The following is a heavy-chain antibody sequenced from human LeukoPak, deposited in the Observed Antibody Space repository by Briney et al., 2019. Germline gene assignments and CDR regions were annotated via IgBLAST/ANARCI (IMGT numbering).Heavy chain of an antibody. D-gene: IGHD2-2*01. CDR3: ARGLVYCSSTSCYADAFDI. Sequence: SQTLSLTCTVSGGSISSGGYYWSWIRQPPGKGLEWIGYIYHSGSTYYNPSLKSRVTISVDRSKNQFSLKLSSVTAADTAVYYCARGLVYCSSTSCYADAFDIWGQGTMVTVSS. CDR1: GGSISSGGYY. V-gene: IGHV4-30-2*01. J-gene: IGHJ3*02. CDR2: IYHSGST.